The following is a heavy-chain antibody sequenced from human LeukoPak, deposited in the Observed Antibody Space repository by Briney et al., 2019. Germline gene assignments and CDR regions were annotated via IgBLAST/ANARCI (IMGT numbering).Heavy chain of an antibody. CDR3: ARDRSSGYYWFDY. CDR1: GFTVSSNY. D-gene: IGHD3-22*01. J-gene: IGHJ4*02. V-gene: IGHV3-66*02. CDR2: IYSGGST. Sequence: GGSLRLSCAASGFTVSSNYMSWVRQAPGKGLEWVSVIYSGGSTYYADSVKGRFTISRDNSKNTLYLQMNSLRAKDTAVYYCARDRSSGYYWFDYWGQGTLVTVSS.